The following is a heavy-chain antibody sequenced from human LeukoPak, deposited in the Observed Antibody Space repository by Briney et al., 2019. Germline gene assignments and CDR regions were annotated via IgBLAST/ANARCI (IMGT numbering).Heavy chain of an antibody. CDR2: ISTGGRTI. CDR3: ARGSGYVLDY. Sequence: PGGSLRLSCAASGFSSSAFEMNWVRQAPGKGREWISHISTGGRTIYYADSVKGRFTISRDNAKNSLYLQMNSLRGEDTGVYYCARGSGYVLDYWTQGTLVTVSS. V-gene: IGHV3-48*03. D-gene: IGHD2-15*01. J-gene: IGHJ4*02. CDR1: GFSSSAFE.